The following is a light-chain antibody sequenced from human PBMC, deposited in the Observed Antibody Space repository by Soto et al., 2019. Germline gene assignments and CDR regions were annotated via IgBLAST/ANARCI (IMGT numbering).Light chain of an antibody. CDR2: KAS. CDR1: QTINNW. CDR3: QQYHIYST. Sequence: DIQITHSPSTLSASVGDRVTITCRASQTINNWLAWFQQKPGKAPKLLISKASTLESGVPSRFSGSGSGTEFTLTISSLQPDDFATYYCQQYHIYSTFGQGTKVDIK. V-gene: IGKV1-5*03. J-gene: IGKJ1*01.